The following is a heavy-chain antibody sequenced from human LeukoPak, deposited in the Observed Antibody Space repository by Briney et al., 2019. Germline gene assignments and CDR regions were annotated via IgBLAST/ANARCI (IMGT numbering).Heavy chain of an antibody. J-gene: IGHJ4*02. CDR3: ARAPVDTAMVTFDY. V-gene: IGHV1-69*13. CDR2: IIPIFGTA. Sequence: ASVKVSCKASGGTFSSYAISWVRQAPGQGLEWMGGIIPIFGTANYAQKFQGRVTITADESTSTAYMELSSLRSEDTAVYYCARAPVDTAMVTFDYWGRGTLVTVSS. CDR1: GGTFSSYA. D-gene: IGHD5-18*01.